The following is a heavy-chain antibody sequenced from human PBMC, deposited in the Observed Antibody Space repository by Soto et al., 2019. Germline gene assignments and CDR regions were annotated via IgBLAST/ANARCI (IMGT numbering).Heavy chain of an antibody. D-gene: IGHD3-9*01. J-gene: IGHJ4*02. CDR3: ASLDGFDPDFDY. CDR2: IYYSGST. CDR1: GGSISSHY. V-gene: IGHV4-59*08. Sequence: SETLSLTCTVSGGSISSHYWSWIRQPPGQGLEWIGYIYYSGSTNYNPSLKSRVTISVDTSKSQFSLRLSSVTAADTAVYFCASLDGFDPDFDYWGQGALVTVSS.